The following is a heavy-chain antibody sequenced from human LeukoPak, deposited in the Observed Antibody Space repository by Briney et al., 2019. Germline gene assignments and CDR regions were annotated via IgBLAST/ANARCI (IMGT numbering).Heavy chain of an antibody. Sequence: GASVKVSCKASGYTFTSYHMHWVRQAPGQGLEIMGKINPSGGSTTYAQKFQGRVTMTRDTSTSTVYMELSSLRSEDTAVYYCAKLAAAGTAHYYFDYWGQGTLVTVSS. D-gene: IGHD6-13*01. CDR3: AKLAAAGTAHYYFDY. V-gene: IGHV1-46*01. J-gene: IGHJ4*02. CDR2: INPSGGST. CDR1: GYTFTSYH.